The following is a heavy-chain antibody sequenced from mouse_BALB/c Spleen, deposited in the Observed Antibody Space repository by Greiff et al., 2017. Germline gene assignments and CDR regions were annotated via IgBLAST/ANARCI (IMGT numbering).Heavy chain of an antibody. V-gene: IGHV7-3*02. CDR3: ARDILIYYGYDYAMDY. D-gene: IGHD2-2*01. Sequence: EVQRVESGGGLVQPGGSLRLSCATSGFTFTDYYMSWVRQPPGKALEWLGFIRNKANGYTTEYSASVKGRFTISRDNSQSILYLQMNTLRAEDSATYYCARDILIYYGYDYAMDYWGQGTSVTGSS. J-gene: IGHJ4*01. CDR1: GFTFTDYY. CDR2: IRNKANGYTT.